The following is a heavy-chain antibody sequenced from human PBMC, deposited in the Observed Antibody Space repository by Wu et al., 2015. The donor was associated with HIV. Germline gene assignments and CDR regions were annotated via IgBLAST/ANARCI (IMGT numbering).Heavy chain of an antibody. CDR3: ARVQFDPDYYTYFDL. CDR2: MNPKNGHI. J-gene: IGHJ5*01. D-gene: IGHD4/OR15-4a*01. CDR1: YILSSYP. V-gene: IGHV1-18*01. Sequence: LVQSGPEAKRPGASVKVSCKASYILSSYPIGWVRQAPGQRLEWMGWMNPKNGHIQPAQRFQDRITMSADNSAHTAYMELRSLTSDDTAIYFCARVQFDPDYYTYFDLWGQGTLVTVSS.